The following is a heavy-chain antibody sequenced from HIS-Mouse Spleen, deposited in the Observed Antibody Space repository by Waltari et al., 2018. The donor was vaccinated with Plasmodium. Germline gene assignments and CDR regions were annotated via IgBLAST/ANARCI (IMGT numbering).Heavy chain of an antibody. CDR2: INHSGST. CDR3: ARGLRGHYWYFDL. V-gene: IGHV4-34*01. CDR1: GGSFSGYY. J-gene: IGHJ2*01. D-gene: IGHD3-10*01. Sequence: QVQLQQWGAGLLKPSETLSLTCAVYGGSFSGYYWSWIRQPPGQGREGIWEINHSGSTNYNPSLKSRGTISVDTSKNQFSLKLSSVTAADTAVYYCARGLRGHYWYFDLWGRGTLVTVSS.